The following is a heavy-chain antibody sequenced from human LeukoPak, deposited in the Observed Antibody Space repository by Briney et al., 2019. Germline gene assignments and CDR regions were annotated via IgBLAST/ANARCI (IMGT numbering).Heavy chain of an antibody. CDR3: ARESWANVDY. V-gene: IGHV3-11*01. Sequence: GGSLRLSCAASGFRIADYYMSWVRQAPGKGLECISFISGSGGTVRYADSVRGRFTISRDNAENSLYLQMSSLRVEDTAVHYCARESWANVDYWGQGTLVTVPS. J-gene: IGHJ4*02. CDR1: GFRIADYY. D-gene: IGHD1-26*01. CDR2: ISGSGGTV.